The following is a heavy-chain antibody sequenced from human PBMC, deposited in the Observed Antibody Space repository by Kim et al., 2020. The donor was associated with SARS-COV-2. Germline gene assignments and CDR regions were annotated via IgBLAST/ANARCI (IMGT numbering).Heavy chain of an antibody. V-gene: IGHV3-23*01. CDR1: GFTFSSYA. CDR3: AKHMIVVPGGTDAFDI. Sequence: GGSLRLSCAASGFTFSSYAMSWVRQAPGKGLEWVSAISGSGGSTYYADSVKGRFTISRDNSKNTLYLQMNSLRAEDTAVYYCAKHMIVVPGGTDAFDIWGQGAMVTVSS. D-gene: IGHD3-22*01. J-gene: IGHJ3*02. CDR2: ISGSGGST.